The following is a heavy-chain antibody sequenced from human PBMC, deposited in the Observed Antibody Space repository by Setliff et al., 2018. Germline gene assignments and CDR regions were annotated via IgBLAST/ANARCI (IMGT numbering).Heavy chain of an antibody. J-gene: IGHJ6*03. D-gene: IGHD3-10*01. Sequence: PGGSLSLSCAASGFTFSTYSLHWVRQAPGKGLEWVAVISYDGNHIYYADSVKGRFTISRDNSKNTLYLQMNSLRPEDTAVYYCAREMWARGVRYYMDVWGKGTTVTVSS. V-gene: IGHV3-30*01. CDR3: AREMWARGVRYYMDV. CDR1: GFTFSTYS. CDR2: ISYDGNHI.